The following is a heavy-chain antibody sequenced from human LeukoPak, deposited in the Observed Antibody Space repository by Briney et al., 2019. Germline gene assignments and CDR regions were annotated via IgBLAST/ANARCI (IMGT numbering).Heavy chain of an antibody. CDR2: INHSGST. Sequence: SETLSLTCAVYGGSFSGYYWSWIRQPPGKGLEWIGEINHSGSTNYNPSLKSRVTISVDTSKNQFSLKLSSVTAADTAVHYCARGGRDYVWGSYRYKGCFDYWGQGTLVTVSS. D-gene: IGHD3-16*02. CDR3: ARGGRDYVWGSYRYKGCFDY. J-gene: IGHJ4*02. V-gene: IGHV4-34*01. CDR1: GGSFSGYY.